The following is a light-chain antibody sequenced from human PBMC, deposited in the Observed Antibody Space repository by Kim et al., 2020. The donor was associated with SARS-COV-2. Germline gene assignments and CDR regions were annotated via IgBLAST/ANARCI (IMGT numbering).Light chain of an antibody. J-gene: IGKJ1*01. Sequence: GDRVTITCRASQSISYWLAWYQQKPGKAPNLLIYKASSLERGVPSRLSGSGSGTEFTLTISRLQPDDFAAYYCQQYNRYLWTFGQGTKVDIK. CDR2: KAS. CDR1: QSISYW. V-gene: IGKV1-5*03. CDR3: QQYNRYLWT.